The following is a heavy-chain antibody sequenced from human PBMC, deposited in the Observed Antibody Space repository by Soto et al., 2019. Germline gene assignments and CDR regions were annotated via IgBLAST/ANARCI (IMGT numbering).Heavy chain of an antibody. CDR2: IIPIFGTA. CDR3: ARGNTYYYDSSGYMPPNWFDP. CDR1: GGTFSSYA. V-gene: IGHV1-69*01. Sequence: QVQLVQSGAEVKKPGSSVKVSCKASGGTFSSYAISWVRQAPGQGLEWMGGIIPIFGTANYAQKFQGRVTISADESTSTAYMELSSLRSEETAVYYCARGNTYYYDSSGYMPPNWFDPWGQGTLVTVSS. D-gene: IGHD3-22*01. J-gene: IGHJ5*02.